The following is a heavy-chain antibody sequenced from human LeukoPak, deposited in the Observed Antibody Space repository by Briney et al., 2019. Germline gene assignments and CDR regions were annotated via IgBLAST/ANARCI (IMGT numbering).Heavy chain of an antibody. CDR3: ARDALSHIVVVTATESSFDY. D-gene: IGHD2-21*02. CDR2: ISSSSSTI. Sequence: GGSLRLSCAASGFTFSSYSMNWVRQAPGKGLEWVSYISSSSSTIYYADSVKGRFTISRDNAKNSLYLQMNSLRDEDTAVYYCARDALSHIVVVTATESSFDYWGQGTLVTVSS. CDR1: GFTFSSYS. V-gene: IGHV3-48*02. J-gene: IGHJ4*02.